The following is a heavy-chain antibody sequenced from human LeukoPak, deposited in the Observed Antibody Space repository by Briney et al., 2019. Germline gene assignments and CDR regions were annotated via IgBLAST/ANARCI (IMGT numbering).Heavy chain of an antibody. V-gene: IGHV4-59*08. CDR3: ARHHKKRWLVLYPQDYMDV. D-gene: IGHD6-19*01. Sequence: SETLSLTCTVSGGSINGYYWSWIRQSPGKGLESLGYIYYTGSTNYNPSLKSRVTMSVDTSKNQFSLKLSSVTAADTAVYYCARHHKKRWLVLYPQDYMDVWGKGTTVTISS. CDR1: GGSINGYY. CDR2: IYYTGST. J-gene: IGHJ6*03.